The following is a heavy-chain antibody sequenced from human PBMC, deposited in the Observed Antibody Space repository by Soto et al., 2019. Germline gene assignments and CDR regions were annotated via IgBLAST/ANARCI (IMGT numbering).Heavy chain of an antibody. Sequence: SNAPRYTYTGYSLHSAGPETAQGIEWMGWINPNSGGTNYAQKCEGRVTMTRDTSISTAYMELGRLRSDDTAVYYCARDEAYCGGDCYSGSWFEPWGHGTLVTVS. CDR1: RYTYTGYS. CDR2: INPNSGGT. V-gene: IGHV1-2*02. D-gene: IGHD2-21*02. CDR3: ARDEAYCGGDCYSGSWFEP. J-gene: IGHJ5*02.